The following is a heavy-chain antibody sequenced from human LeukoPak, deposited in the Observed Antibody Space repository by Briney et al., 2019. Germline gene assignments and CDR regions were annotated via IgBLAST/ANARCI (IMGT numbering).Heavy chain of an antibody. D-gene: IGHD1-1*01. CDR1: GGSFSGYY. Sequence: PSETLSLTCAVYGGSFSGYYWSWIRQPPGKGLEWVANIKQDGSEKYYVDSVKGRFTMSRDNAKNSLYLQMNSLRAEDTAVYYCARDRRTGTTAYFDYWGQGTLVTVSS. J-gene: IGHJ4*02. CDR2: IKQDGSEK. V-gene: IGHV3-7*01. CDR3: ARDRRTGTTAYFDY.